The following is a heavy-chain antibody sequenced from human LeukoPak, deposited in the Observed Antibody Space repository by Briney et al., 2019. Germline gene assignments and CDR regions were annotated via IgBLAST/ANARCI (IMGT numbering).Heavy chain of an antibody. CDR1: GYTFTGYY. V-gene: IGHV1-2*02. CDR2: INPNSGGT. J-gene: IGHJ4*02. D-gene: IGHD3-10*01. Sequence: ASVKVSCKASGYTFTGYYMHWVRQAPGQGLEWMGWINPNSGGTNYAQKFQGRVTMTTDTSTSTAYMELRSLRSDDTAVYYCAREMFRGVIDYWGQGTLVTVSS. CDR3: AREMFRGVIDY.